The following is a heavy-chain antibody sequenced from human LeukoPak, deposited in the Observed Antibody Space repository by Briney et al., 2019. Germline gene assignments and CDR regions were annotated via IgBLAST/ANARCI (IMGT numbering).Heavy chain of an antibody. CDR3: ARDGERNFYYFDY. Sequence: ASVKVSCKASGGTFSSYAINWVRQATGQGLEWMGWMNPNSGNTGYAQKFQGRVTMTRNTSISTAYMELSSLRSEDTAVYYCARDGERNFYYFDYWGQGTLVTVSS. V-gene: IGHV1-8*02. CDR2: MNPNSGNT. J-gene: IGHJ4*02. D-gene: IGHD3-10*01. CDR1: GGTFSSYA.